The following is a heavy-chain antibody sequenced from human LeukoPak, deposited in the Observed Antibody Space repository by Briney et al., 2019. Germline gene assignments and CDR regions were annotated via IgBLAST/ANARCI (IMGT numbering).Heavy chain of an antibody. Sequence: GASVKVSCKASGGTFSSYAISWVRQAPGQGLEWMGRIIPILGIANYAQKFQGRVTITADKSTSTAYMELSSLRSEDTAVYYCARDPDDGGPDYWGQGTLVTVSS. D-gene: IGHD2-15*01. V-gene: IGHV1-69*04. CDR1: GGTFSSYA. CDR2: IIPILGIA. CDR3: ARDPDDGGPDY. J-gene: IGHJ4*02.